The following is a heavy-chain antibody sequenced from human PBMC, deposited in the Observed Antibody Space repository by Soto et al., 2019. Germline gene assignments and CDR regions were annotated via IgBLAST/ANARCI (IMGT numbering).Heavy chain of an antibody. CDR1: SYTFASYG. V-gene: IGHV1-18*01. Sequence: QVQLVQSGAEVKKPGASVKVSCKASSYTFASYGISWVRQAPGQGLEWMGWISAYNGNTNYAQKLHGRVTMTTDTSTSTVYMELRSLRSDDTAVYYCARVIAAAADFDYWGPGTLVTVSS. CDR3: ARVIAAAADFDY. CDR2: ISAYNGNT. J-gene: IGHJ4*02. D-gene: IGHD6-13*01.